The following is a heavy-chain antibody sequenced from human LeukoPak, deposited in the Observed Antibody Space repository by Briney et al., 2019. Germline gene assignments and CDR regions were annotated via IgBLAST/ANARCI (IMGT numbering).Heavy chain of an antibody. CDR2: IFLSGTT. CDR3: AMSYGSGSYQLLLDY. D-gene: IGHD3-10*01. V-gene: IGHV4-39*07. CDR1: GASIAIGGTS. J-gene: IGHJ4*02. Sequence: PSATLSPTWPVDGASIAIGGTSWARLRRPPGRGLDRFGGIFLSGTTYSNRSPKSRVTISVDTSKNQFSLKLSSVTAADTAVYYWAMSYGSGSYQLLLDYWGQGTLVTVSS.